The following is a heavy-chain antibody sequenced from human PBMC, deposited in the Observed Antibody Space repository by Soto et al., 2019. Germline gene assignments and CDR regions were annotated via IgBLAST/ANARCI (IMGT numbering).Heavy chain of an antibody. J-gene: IGHJ6*02. CDR1: GFTFSSYG. D-gene: IGHD7-27*01. CDR2: ISYDGSNK. CDR3: ARGVLGPGDYYYGMDV. Sequence: GGSLRLSCAASGFTFSSYGMHWVRQAPGKGLEWVAVISYDGSNKYCADSVKGRFTISRDNSKKSLYLQMNSLRAGDTAVYYCARGVLGPGDYYYGMDVWGQGTTVTVSS. V-gene: IGHV3-30*03.